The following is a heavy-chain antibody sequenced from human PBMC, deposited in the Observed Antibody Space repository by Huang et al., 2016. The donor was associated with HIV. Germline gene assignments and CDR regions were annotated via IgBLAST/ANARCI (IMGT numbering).Heavy chain of an antibody. D-gene: IGHD6-19*01. CDR2: LNPNSGKT. J-gene: IGHJ4*02. CDR1: GYIFSNYD. CDR3: ARLTSGWYQDY. V-gene: IGHV1-8*01. Sequence: QVQLVQSGPEVKKPGASVKVSCQTSGYIFSNYDINWVRKAPGQGLQGMGWLNPNSGKTAYGQNFQGRVTLTRSTSTGAAYMVLNSLTSQDTAVYYCARLTSGWYQDYWGQGTLVTVSS.